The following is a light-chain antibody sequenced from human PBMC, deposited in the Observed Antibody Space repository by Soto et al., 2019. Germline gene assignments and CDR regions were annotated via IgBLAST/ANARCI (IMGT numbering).Light chain of an antibody. J-gene: IGKJ1*01. CDR3: QQYYRPWT. CDR2: WAS. CDR1: QSVLYSSNNKNY. Sequence: DIVMTQSPDSLAVSLGERATINCKSSQSVLYSSNNKNYLAWYQQKPGQPPKLLIYWASTRESVVPDRFSGSGSGTDLTLTIRSLQAEDVAVYYCQQYYRPWTFGKGTKVEIK. V-gene: IGKV4-1*01.